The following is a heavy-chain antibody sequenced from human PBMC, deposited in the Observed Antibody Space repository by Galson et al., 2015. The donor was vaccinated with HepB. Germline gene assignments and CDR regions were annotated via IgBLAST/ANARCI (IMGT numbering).Heavy chain of an antibody. V-gene: IGHV1-3*04. D-gene: IGHD6-13*01. CDR1: GYSFSTYN. J-gene: IGHJ6*02. CDR2: INTGNGHT. Sequence: SVKVSCKASGYSFSTYNMHWVRQAPGQSLEWVGWINTGNGHTKYSRKFQGRVTITADTSTDTAYMELSSLTSEDTAVYYCATDNTAVTAVGYYGMDVWGQGTTVTVSS. CDR3: ATDNTAVTAVGYYGMDV.